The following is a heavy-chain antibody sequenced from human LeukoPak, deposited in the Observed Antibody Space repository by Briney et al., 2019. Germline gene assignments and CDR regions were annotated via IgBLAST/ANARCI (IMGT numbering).Heavy chain of an antibody. CDR2: INPVFGTA. CDR3: PAEAVHDRGGYYPSLDY. CDR1: GGSLRGNG. Sequence: GSSVTVSCKSSGGSLRGNGFTWRRQPPAPGLEWMGGINPVFGTATNAKKFKGRLTQTTDESTSNPYMEVSSRINDATTIYYCPAEAVHDRGGYYPSLDYWGQGTLVTVSS. V-gene: IGHV1-69*05. D-gene: IGHD3-22*01. J-gene: IGHJ4*02.